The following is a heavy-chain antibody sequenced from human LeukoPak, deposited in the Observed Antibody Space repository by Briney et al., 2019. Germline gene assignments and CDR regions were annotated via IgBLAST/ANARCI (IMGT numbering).Heavy chain of an antibody. CDR3: ARDVGPYGANGGVWYIDL. D-gene: IGHD4-17*01. CDR2: IYYTGST. V-gene: IGHV4-39*07. J-gene: IGHJ2*01. Sequence: KPSETLSLTCTVSGGSIRSSNYYWGWIRQPPGKGLEWIGNIYYTGSTYHNPSLKSRLTMSVDTSKNQFSLKLSSVTAADTAVYYCARDVGPYGANGGVWYIDLWGRGTLVTVSS. CDR1: GGSIRSSNYY.